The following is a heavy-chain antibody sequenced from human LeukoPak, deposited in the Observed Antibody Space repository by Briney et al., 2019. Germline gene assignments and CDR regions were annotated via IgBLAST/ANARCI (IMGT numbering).Heavy chain of an antibody. J-gene: IGHJ4*02. CDR1: GFVFSSYW. Sequence: GGSLRLSCAASGFVFSSYWMHWVRQVPGRGLVWVSRIYTDGSYTNYADSVKGRFTISRDNAKNTLSLHMSSLRAEDMGVYYCARGDDESLDHWGQGTLVTVSS. D-gene: IGHD3-16*01. CDR2: IYTDGSYT. CDR3: ARGDDESLDH. V-gene: IGHV3-74*01.